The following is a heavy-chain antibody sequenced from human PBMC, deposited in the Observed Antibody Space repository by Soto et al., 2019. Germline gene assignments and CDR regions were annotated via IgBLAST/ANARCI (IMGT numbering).Heavy chain of an antibody. CDR1: GFTFSSYS. Sequence: EVQLVESGGGLVQPGGSLRLSCTASGFTFSSYSMNWVRQAPGKGLEWVSYITSSSSSIYYAHSVKGRFTISRDNAKNSLYLQMNSLRDEDTAVYYCTSWVAAATHHGMDVWGQGTTVTVSS. D-gene: IGHD2-15*01. CDR3: TSWVAAATHHGMDV. V-gene: IGHV3-48*02. CDR2: ITSSSSSI. J-gene: IGHJ6*02.